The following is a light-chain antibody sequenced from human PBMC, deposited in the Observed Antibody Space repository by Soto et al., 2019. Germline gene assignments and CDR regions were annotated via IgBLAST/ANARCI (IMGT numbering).Light chain of an antibody. J-gene: IGKJ1*01. CDR1: QSVSSY. CDR3: QQRSNWPGT. Sequence: EIVLTQSPATLSLSPGERATLSCRASQSVSSYLAWYQQKPGQAPRLLIHDASNRATGIPARVSGSGSGTDFTLTISSLEPEDFAVYYCQQRSNWPGTFGQGTKVEIK. V-gene: IGKV3-11*01. CDR2: DAS.